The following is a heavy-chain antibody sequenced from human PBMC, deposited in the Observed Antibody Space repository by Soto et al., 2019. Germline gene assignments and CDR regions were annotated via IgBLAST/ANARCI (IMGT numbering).Heavy chain of an antibody. CDR1: GGSITTSSYY. CDR2: MYYSGTT. V-gene: IGHV4-39*01. D-gene: IGHD5-18*01. J-gene: IGHJ4*02. CDR3: ARHKRYSYGPPVGY. Sequence: SETLSLTXTVSGGSITTSSYYWGWIRQPPGKGLEWIGSMYYSGTTFYNPSLKSRVTISVDTSKNHFYLELSSVTAADTAVYYCARHKRYSYGPPVGYWGQGTLVTVSS.